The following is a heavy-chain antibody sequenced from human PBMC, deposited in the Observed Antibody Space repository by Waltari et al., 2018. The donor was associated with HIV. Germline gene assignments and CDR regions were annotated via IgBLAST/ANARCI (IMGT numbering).Heavy chain of an antibody. CDR2: INPKSDGT. J-gene: IGHJ6*02. CDR3: ARDRIAVTGSYYYGMDV. V-gene: IGHV1-2*02. D-gene: IGHD6-19*01. Sequence: QVQLVQSGAEVKKPGASVKVSCKASGYTFPGSYMHWVRQAPGQGLEWMGWINPKSDGTNYAQKFQGRVTMTRDTSTSTAYMELSRLRSDDTALYYCARDRIAVTGSYYYGMDVWGQGTTVTVSS. CDR1: GYTFPGSY.